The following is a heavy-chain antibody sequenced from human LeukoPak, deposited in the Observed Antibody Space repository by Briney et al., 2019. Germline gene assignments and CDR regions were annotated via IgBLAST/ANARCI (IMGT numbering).Heavy chain of an antibody. Sequence: GGPLRLSCAASGFTFSAYWMTWVRQAPGRGLEWVANIRDDGSEEYYGDSVRGRFTISRDNAKNSVDLQMHSLRVEDTAVYYCARVLGLKGFDSWGQGTLVTVSS. V-gene: IGHV3-7*04. CDR2: IRDDGSEE. CDR3: ARVLGLKGFDS. D-gene: IGHD7-27*01. J-gene: IGHJ5*01. CDR1: GFTFSAYW.